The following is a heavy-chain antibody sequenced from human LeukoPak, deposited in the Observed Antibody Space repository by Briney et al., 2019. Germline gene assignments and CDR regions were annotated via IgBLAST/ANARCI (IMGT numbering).Heavy chain of an antibody. CDR3: AKGYFLVVTNVEYYFDY. CDR1: GFTFSSYD. J-gene: IGHJ4*02. CDR2: MRYDGSNT. Sequence: GGSLRLSCEASGFTFSSYDMHWVRRARGKGLEWVGFMRYDGSNTYYADSVKGRFTISRDNSKNTLYLQMNSLRPEDTSIFYCAKGYFLVVTNVEYYFDYWGQGTLVTVSS. V-gene: IGHV3-30*02. D-gene: IGHD2-8*01.